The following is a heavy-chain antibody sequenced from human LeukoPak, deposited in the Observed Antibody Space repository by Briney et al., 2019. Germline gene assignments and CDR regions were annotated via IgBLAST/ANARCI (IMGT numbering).Heavy chain of an antibody. CDR1: GFTFSTYA. CDR2: ISSSGSTI. V-gene: IGHV3-48*04. J-gene: IGHJ4*02. D-gene: IGHD6-19*01. CDR3: ARVYSSGWFATFDY. Sequence: TGGTLRLSCAASGFTFSTYAMTWVRQAPGKGLEWVSYISSSGSTIYYADSVKGRFTISRDNAKNSLYLQMNSLRAEDTAVYYCARVYSSGWFATFDYWGQGTLVTVTS.